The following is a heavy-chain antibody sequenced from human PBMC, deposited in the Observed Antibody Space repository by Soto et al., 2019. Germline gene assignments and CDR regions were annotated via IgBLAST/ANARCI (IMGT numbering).Heavy chain of an antibody. D-gene: IGHD3-3*01. CDR2: IYYSGST. Sequence: QLQLQESGPGLVKPSETLSLTCTVSGGSISSSSYYWGWIGQPPGKGLEWMGSIYYSGSTYYNPSLKGRVTISVATSKNQFSLKLSSVTAADTAVYYCARLITLRLRFLEWSDNPNYMDVWGKGTTVTVSS. J-gene: IGHJ6*03. CDR1: GGSISSSSYY. V-gene: IGHV4-39*01. CDR3: ARLITLRLRFLEWSDNPNYMDV.